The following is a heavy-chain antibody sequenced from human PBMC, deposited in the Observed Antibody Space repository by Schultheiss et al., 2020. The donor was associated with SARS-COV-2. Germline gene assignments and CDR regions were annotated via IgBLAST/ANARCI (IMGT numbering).Heavy chain of an antibody. D-gene: IGHD3-22*01. CDR1: GYSFTSYW. CDR3: ASTPPEGYYAFDY. V-gene: IGHV5-51*01. Sequence: GGSLRLSCKGSGYSFTSYWIGWVRQMPGKGLEWMGIIYPGDSDTRYSPSFQGQVTISADKSISTAYLQWSSLKASDTAMYYCASTPPEGYYAFDYWGQGTLVTVSS. CDR2: IYPGDSDT. J-gene: IGHJ4*02.